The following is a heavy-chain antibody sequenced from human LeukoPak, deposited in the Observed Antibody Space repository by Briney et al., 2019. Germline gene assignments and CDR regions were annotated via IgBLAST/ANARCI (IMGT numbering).Heavy chain of an antibody. CDR1: GGSISSYF. CDR3: ATETSQKGTHYMDV. Sequence: PSETLSLTCTVSGGSISSYFWSWIGQPPGTGLEWVGYIYYSGSTSYKPSLKSRVTISVDTSKNQFSLKLRSVTAADTAGYYCATETSQKGTHYMDVWGKRTTVTISS. J-gene: IGHJ6*03. D-gene: IGHD3-10*01. V-gene: IGHV4-59*01. CDR2: IYYSGST.